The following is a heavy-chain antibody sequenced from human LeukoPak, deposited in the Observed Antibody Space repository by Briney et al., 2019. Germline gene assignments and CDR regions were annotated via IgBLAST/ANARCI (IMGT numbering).Heavy chain of an antibody. V-gene: IGHV4-34*01. CDR1: GGSFSGYY. Sequence: SETLSLTCAVYGGSFSGYYWSWIRQPPGKGLEWIGEINHSGSTNYNPSLKSRVTISVDKSKTQFSLNLSSVTAADTAVYYCARVRGRAFDYWGQGTLVTVSS. J-gene: IGHJ4*02. CDR2: INHSGST. D-gene: IGHD5-12*01. CDR3: ARVRGRAFDY.